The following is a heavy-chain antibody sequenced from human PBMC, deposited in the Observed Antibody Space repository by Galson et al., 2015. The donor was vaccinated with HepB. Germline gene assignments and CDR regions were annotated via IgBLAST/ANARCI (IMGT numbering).Heavy chain of an antibody. CDR1: GVTFSNYG. V-gene: IGHV3-30*18. CDR3: AKDPYLYHALAGNMAGFDY. J-gene: IGHJ4*02. D-gene: IGHD6-19*01. CDR2: ISYDGRNK. Sequence: SLRLSCAASGVTFSNYGFHWVRQAPGKGLEWVTVISYDGRNKHYADSVKGRFTISRDNPKNMVYLQMNSLRAEDTALYYCAKDPYLYHALAGNMAGFDYWGQGTLVTVSS.